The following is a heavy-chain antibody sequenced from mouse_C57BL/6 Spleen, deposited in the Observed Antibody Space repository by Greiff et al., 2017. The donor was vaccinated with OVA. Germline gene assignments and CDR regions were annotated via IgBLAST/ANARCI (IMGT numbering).Heavy chain of an antibody. D-gene: IGHD1-1*01. CDR3: ARGNYEGGYYAMDY. J-gene: IGHJ4*01. V-gene: IGHV1-52*01. CDR1: GYTFTSYW. CDR2: IDPSDSET. Sequence: VQLQQPGAELVRPGSSVKLSCKASGYTFTSYWMHWVKQRPIQGLEWIGNIDPSDSETHYNQKFKDKATLTVDKSSSTAYMQLSSLTSEDSAVYYCARGNYEGGYYAMDYWGQGTSVTVSS.